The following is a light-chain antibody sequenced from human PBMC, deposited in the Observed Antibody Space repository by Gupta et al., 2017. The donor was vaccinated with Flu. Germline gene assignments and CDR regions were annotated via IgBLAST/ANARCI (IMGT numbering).Light chain of an antibody. V-gene: IGKV3-11*01. CDR3: LQRTSWPRFA. CDR2: DAS. CDR1: QNVAES. J-gene: IGKJ3*01. Sequence: ERATRSCRTGQNVAESLASYQQQPAQAPRLLIYDASTRAAGIPDRFSASGSGTDFALTITKLEPADFAVYYCLQRTSWPRFAFGPGTKV.